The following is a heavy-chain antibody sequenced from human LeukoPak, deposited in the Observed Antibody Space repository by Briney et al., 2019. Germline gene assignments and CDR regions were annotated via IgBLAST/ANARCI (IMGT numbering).Heavy chain of an antibody. CDR3: ARHSWYSSRAQYFQH. V-gene: IGHV4-34*01. D-gene: IGHD6-13*01. CDR1: GGSFSGYY. J-gene: IGHJ1*01. Sequence: SETLSFTCAVYGGSFSGYYWSWIRQPPGKGLEWIGEINHSGSANYNPSLKSRVTISVDTSKNQFSLKLSSVTAADTAVYYCARHSWYSSRAQYFQHWGQGTLVTVSS. CDR2: INHSGSA.